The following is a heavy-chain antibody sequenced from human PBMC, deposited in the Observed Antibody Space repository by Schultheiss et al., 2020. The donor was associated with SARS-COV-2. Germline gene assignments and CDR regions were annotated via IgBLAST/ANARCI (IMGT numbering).Heavy chain of an antibody. CDR2: ISSSSSYI. CDR1: GFTFDDYA. V-gene: IGHV3-21*01. Sequence: GALRLSCAASGFTFDDYAMHWVRQAPGKGLEWVSSISSSSSYIYYADSVKGRFTISRDNAKNSLYLQMNSLRAEDTAVYYCARYSAVAGRVNYYGMDVWGQGTTVTVSS. J-gene: IGHJ6*02. CDR3: ARYSAVAGRVNYYGMDV. D-gene: IGHD6-19*01.